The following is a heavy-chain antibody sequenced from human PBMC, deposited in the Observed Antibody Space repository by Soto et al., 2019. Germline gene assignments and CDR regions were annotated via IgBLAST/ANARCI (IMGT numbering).Heavy chain of an antibody. CDR1: GGSISSSNW. J-gene: IGHJ4*02. V-gene: IGHV4-4*02. D-gene: IGHD3-22*01. Sequence: QVQLQESGPGLVKPSGTLSLTCAVSGGSISSSNWWSWVRQPPGKGLEWIGEIYHSGSTNYNPSLKSRVTISVDKSKNQFSLKLSSVTAADTAVYYCAGAPPGGGYDSSGPGLDYWGQGTLVTVSS. CDR2: IYHSGST. CDR3: AGAPPGGGYDSSGPGLDY.